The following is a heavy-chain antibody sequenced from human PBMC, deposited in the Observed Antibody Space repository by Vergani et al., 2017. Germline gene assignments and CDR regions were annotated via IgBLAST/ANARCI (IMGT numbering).Heavy chain of an antibody. CDR1: GFTFSSYG. D-gene: IGHD2-21*01. CDR2: IWYDGSNK. J-gene: IGHJ4*02. Sequence: QVQLVESGGGVVQPGRSLRLSCAASGFTFSSYGMHWVRQAPGKGLEWVAVIWYDGSNKNYADSVKGRFTISRDKSKNTLCLQMNSLRAEDTAVYFCAGDDCGGDCPPDYWGQGTLVTVSS. CDR3: AGDDCGGDCPPDY. V-gene: IGHV3-33*01.